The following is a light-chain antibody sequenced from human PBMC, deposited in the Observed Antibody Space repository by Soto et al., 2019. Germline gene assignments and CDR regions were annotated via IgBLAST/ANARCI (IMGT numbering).Light chain of an antibody. CDR1: SSNIGTNS. V-gene: IGLV1-44*01. CDR3: AAWDDSLNGPV. J-gene: IGLJ2*01. CDR2: NND. Sequence: QSVLTQPPSASGTPGQRVNISCSGSSSNIGTNSVSWYQHLPGTAPKLIIYNNDRRPSGVPDRFSGSKSDTSASLAISGLQSEDETDYYCAAWDDSLNGPVLGGGTKLTVL.